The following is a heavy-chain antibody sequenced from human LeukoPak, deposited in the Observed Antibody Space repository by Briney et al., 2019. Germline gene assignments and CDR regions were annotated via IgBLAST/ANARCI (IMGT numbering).Heavy chain of an antibody. D-gene: IGHD2-2*01. Sequence: PSETLSLTCTVSGGSISNYYWSWIRQPPGKGLEWIGFVYYDGTTNYSPSLKSRVTISVDTSKNQFSLKLSSVTAADTAVYYCASSSGYCSSTSCPRGYYYMDVWGKGTTVTVSS. CDR1: GGSISNYY. J-gene: IGHJ6*03. CDR3: ASSSGYCSSTSCPRGYYYMDV. CDR2: VYYDGTT. V-gene: IGHV4-59*01.